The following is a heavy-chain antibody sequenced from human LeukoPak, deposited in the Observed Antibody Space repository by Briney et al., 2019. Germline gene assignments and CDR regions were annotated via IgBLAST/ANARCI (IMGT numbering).Heavy chain of an antibody. Sequence: RASVKVSCKASAYTFTGYYMHWVRQAPGQGLEWMGRINPNSGGTNYAQKFQGRVTMTRDTSISTAYMELSRLRSDDTAVYYCARVGFDGSGSYYNSWGQGTLVTVSS. J-gene: IGHJ4*02. D-gene: IGHD3-10*01. CDR1: AYTFTGYY. CDR3: ARVGFDGSGSYYNS. CDR2: INPNSGGT. V-gene: IGHV1-2*06.